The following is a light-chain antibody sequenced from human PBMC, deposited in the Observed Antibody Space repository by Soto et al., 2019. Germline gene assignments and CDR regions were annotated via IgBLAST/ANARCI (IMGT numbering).Light chain of an antibody. Sequence: EIVMTQSPATLSVSPGERATLSCRASQSVSSNLAWYQQKPGQAPRLLIHGASTRATGIPARVSCSGSGTELTLTISSLQSEDFAVYYCQQYNNWPNTFGQGTEVEIK. CDR2: GAS. V-gene: IGKV3-15*01. CDR3: QQYNNWPNT. J-gene: IGKJ1*01. CDR1: QSVSSN.